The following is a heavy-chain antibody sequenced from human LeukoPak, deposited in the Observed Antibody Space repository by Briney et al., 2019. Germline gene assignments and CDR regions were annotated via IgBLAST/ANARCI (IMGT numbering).Heavy chain of an antibody. CDR3: AKEYTGTFSPFPSYFDN. D-gene: IGHD1-26*01. J-gene: IGHJ4*02. V-gene: IGHV3-23*01. Sequence: PGGSLRLSCAASGFTFSSYAMNWVRQAPGKGLEWVSAITGSGGRTYYADSVKGRFTISRDNSKNTLYLQMYSLRAEDTAIYYCAKEYTGTFSPFPSYFDNWGQGTLVTVSS. CDR1: GFTFSSYA. CDR2: ITGSGGRT.